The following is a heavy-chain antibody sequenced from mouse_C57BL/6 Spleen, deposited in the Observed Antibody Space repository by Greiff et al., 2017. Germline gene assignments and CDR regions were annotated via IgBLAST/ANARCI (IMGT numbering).Heavy chain of an antibody. V-gene: IGHV1-55*01. Sequence: QVQLQQPGAELVKPGASVKMSCKASGYTFTSYWITWVKQRPGQGLEWIGDIYPGSSSTNYNEKFKSKATLTVDTSSSTAYMQLSSLTSEDSAVYYCARGDYGSFYAMDYWGQGTSVTVSS. CDR1: GYTFTSYW. CDR2: IYPGSSST. D-gene: IGHD1-1*01. J-gene: IGHJ4*01. CDR3: ARGDYGSFYAMDY.